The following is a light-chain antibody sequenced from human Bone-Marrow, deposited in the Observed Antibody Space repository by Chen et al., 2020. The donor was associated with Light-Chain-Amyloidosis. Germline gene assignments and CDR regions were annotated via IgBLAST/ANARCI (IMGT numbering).Light chain of an antibody. CDR3: QSADSSGAYEVI. V-gene: IGLV3-25*03. Sequence: YELPQPPSVSVSPGQTARITCSGDDLPTKYAYWYQQKPGQAPVLVIHRDTERPSGISERFSGSSSGTTATLTISGVQAEDEADYHCQSADSSGAYEVIFGGGTKLTVL. CDR2: RDT. J-gene: IGLJ2*01. CDR1: DLPTKY.